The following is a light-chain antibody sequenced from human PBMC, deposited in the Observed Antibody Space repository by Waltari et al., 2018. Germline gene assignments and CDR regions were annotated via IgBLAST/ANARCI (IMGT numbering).Light chain of an antibody. CDR3: HQYNNWWT. CDR2: GVS. V-gene: IGKV3D-15*01. CDR1: QSVSTN. J-gene: IGKJ1*01. Sequence: ETVLTQSPATLSVSPGERVTLSCRASQSVSTNLAWYQQKPDQAPRLLIYGVSTRATGIPGRFSGSGSGTEFTLTINTLQSEDFAVYYCHQYNNWWTFGQGTKVEIK.